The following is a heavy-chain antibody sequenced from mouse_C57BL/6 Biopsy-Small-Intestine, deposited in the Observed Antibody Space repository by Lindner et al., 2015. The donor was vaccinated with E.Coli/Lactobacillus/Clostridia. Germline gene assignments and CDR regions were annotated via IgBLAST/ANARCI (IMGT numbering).Heavy chain of an antibody. V-gene: IGHV1-84*01. CDR1: GYTFTDYY. CDR2: IYPGSGDT. J-gene: IGHJ2*01. CDR3: ARGDGGYDEFDY. D-gene: IGHD2-13*01. Sequence: QLQESGPELVKPGASVKISCKASGYTFTDYYINWVKQRPGQGLEWIGWIYPGSGDTKYNEKLKVKATLTVGTSSNTAYMRLSSLTSEDSAVYFCARGDGGYDEFDYWGQGTTLTVSS.